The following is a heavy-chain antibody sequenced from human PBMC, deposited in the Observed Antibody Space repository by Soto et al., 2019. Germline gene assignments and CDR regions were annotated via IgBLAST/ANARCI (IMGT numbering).Heavy chain of an antibody. Sequence: SETLSLTCTVSGGSISSGDYYWSWIRQPPGKGLEWIGYIYYSGSTYYNPSLKSRVAISVDTSKNLFSLKLSSVTAADTAVYYCAGLSSDFDYWGQGTLVTVSS. CDR3: AGLSSDFDY. V-gene: IGHV4-30-4*01. CDR2: IYYSGST. J-gene: IGHJ4*02. CDR1: GGSISSGDYY. D-gene: IGHD3-16*02.